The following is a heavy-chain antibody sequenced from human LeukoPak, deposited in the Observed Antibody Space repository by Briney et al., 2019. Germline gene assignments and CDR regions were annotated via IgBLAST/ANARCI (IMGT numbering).Heavy chain of an antibody. V-gene: IGHV5-51*01. CDR1: GYSFTSYW. D-gene: IGHD3-10*01. Sequence: GESLKISCKGSGYSFTSYWISWVRQMPGKGLEWMGIIYPGDSDTRYSPSFQGQVTISAGKSISTAYLHWSSLKASDTAIYYCATYAGSSSKYFQHWGQGTLVTVSS. CDR2: IYPGDSDT. CDR3: ATYAGSSSKYFQH. J-gene: IGHJ1*01.